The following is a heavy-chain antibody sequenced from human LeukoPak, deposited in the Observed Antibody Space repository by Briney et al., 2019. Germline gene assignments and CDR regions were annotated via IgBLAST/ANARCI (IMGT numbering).Heavy chain of an antibody. CDR2: IIPIFSTP. D-gene: IGHD3-10*01. V-gene: IGHV1-69*13. Sequence: ASVKVSCKASGGTFSSYGISWVRQAPGHGLEWMGGIIPIFSTPNYAQKFQGRITITADESTSTAYMELSSLRSDDTAVYYCARGSGTITMVRGVLYGMDVWGQGTTVTVSS. CDR3: ARGSGTITMVRGVLYGMDV. CDR1: GGTFSSYG. J-gene: IGHJ6*02.